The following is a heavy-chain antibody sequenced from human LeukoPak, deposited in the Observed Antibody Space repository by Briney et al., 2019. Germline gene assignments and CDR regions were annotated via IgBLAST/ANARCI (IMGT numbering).Heavy chain of an antibody. V-gene: IGHV3-30*18. J-gene: IGHJ4*02. CDR1: GFTFSTSI. D-gene: IGHD6-13*01. CDR3: AKEVIAAGGNFEY. CDR2: ISYDGNNK. Sequence: PGGSLRLSCAASGFTFSTSIMHWVRQAPGKGLEWVAVISYDGNNKYYADSVKGRFTISRDNSKSTLYVQMNSLRAEDTAVCYCAKEVIAAGGNFEYWGQGTLVTVSS.